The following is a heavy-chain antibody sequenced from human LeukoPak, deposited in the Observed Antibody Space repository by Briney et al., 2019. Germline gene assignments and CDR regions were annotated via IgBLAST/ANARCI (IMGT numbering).Heavy chain of an antibody. CDR2: IYSGGTT. J-gene: IGHJ4*02. CDR1: GFSVSSNY. CDR3: ARCTTGRTFGSLREIKRSREIDY. D-gene: IGHD1-1*01. Sequence: PGGSLRHSCAASGFSVSSNYVSWVRQAPGKGLEWVSVIYSGGTTYYADSIKGRFTISRDNAKNSLYLQMNSLRAEDTAVYYCARCTTGRTFGSLREIKRSREIDYWGQGTLVTVSS. V-gene: IGHV3-53*01.